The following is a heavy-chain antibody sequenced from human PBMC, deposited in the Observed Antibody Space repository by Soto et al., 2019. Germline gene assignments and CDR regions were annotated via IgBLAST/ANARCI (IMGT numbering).Heavy chain of an antibody. CDR2: MNPNSGNT. Sequence: ASVKVSCKASGYTFTSYDINWVRQATRQGLEWMGWMNPNSGNTGYAQKFQGRVTMTRNTSISTAYMELSSLRSEDTAVYYCARGSFIAVAPRPATVWGQGTLVTVSS. V-gene: IGHV1-8*01. CDR3: ARGSFIAVAPRPATV. D-gene: IGHD6-19*01. J-gene: IGHJ4*02. CDR1: GYTFTSYD.